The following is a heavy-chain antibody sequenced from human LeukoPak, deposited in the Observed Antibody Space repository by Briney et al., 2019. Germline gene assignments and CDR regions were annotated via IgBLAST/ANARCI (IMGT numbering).Heavy chain of an antibody. D-gene: IGHD2-21*01. CDR2: ISSSGMTI. CDR3: ARFASEIALFYMDV. J-gene: IGHJ6*03. V-gene: IGHV3-48*03. CDR1: GFTFSSYE. Sequence: PGGSLRLSCAASGFTFSSYEMNWVRQAPGKGLEWVSYISSSGMTIYYADSVKGRFTISRDNAKNSVNLQMNNLRADDTAVYYCARFASEIALFYMDVWGEGTTVIISS.